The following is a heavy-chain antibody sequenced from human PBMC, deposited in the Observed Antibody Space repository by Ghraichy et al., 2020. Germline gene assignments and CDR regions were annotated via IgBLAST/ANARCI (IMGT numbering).Heavy chain of an antibody. CDR3: ARGYVDYLYFDY. CDR1: GGTFSSYA. CDR2: IIPIFGTA. J-gene: IGHJ4*02. Sequence: SVKVSCKASGGTFSSYAISWVRQAPGQGLEWMGGIIPIFGTANYAQKFQGRVTITADESTSTAYMELSSLRSEDTAVYYCARGYVDYLYFDYWGQGTLVTVSS. D-gene: IGHD4-17*01. V-gene: IGHV1-69*13.